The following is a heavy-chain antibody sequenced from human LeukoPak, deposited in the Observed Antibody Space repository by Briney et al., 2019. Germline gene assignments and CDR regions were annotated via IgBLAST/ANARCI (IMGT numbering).Heavy chain of an antibody. CDR2: INHSEST. Sequence: SETLSLTCAVYGGSFSGYYWSWIRQPPGKGLEWIGEINHSESTNYNPSLKSRVTISVDTSKNQFSLKLSSVTAADTAVYYCARGLYRSGYASDSWGQGTLVTVSS. CDR3: ARGLYRSGYASDS. CDR1: GGSFSGYY. J-gene: IGHJ4*02. V-gene: IGHV4-34*01. D-gene: IGHD3-3*01.